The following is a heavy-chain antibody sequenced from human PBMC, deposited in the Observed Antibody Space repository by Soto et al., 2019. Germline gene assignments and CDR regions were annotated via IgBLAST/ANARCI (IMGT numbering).Heavy chain of an antibody. J-gene: IGHJ4*02. Sequence: WSLRLSFGGSGLMLSSFAMNLVRQAPGKGLEWVSYISTSSTTIYYADSVKGRFTISRDNAKNSLYLQVNSLRAEDTAVYYCARERYSYGLGRYWGQGP. V-gene: IGHV3-48*01. CDR2: ISTSSTTI. CDR1: GLMLSSFA. D-gene: IGHD5-18*01. CDR3: ARERYSYGLGRY.